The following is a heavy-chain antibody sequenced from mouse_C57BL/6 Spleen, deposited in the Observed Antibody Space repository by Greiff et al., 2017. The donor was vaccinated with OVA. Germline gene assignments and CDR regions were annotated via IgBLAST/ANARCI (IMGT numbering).Heavy chain of an antibody. J-gene: IGHJ2*01. D-gene: IGHD2-3*01. CDR3: ARTYGYYDY. V-gene: IGHV1-69*01. CDR2: IDPSDSDT. CDR1: GYTFTSYW. Sequence: QVQLQQPGAELVMPGASVTLSCKASGYTFTSYWMHWVKQRPGQGLEWIGDIDPSDSDTNYNQKFKGKSTLPVDKSSSTAYMQLRSLTSEDSAVYYCARTYGYYDYWGQGTTLTVSS.